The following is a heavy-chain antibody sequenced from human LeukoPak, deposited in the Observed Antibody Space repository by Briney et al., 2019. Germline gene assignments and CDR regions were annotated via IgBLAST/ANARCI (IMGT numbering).Heavy chain of an antibody. CDR3: AKRNFLEGGEYFDY. CDR2: IRYDGSNK. J-gene: IGHJ4*02. D-gene: IGHD3-3*01. CDR1: GFTFSSYG. V-gene: IGHV3-30*02. Sequence: PGGSLRLSCAASGFTFSSYGMHWVRQALGKGLEWVAFIRYDGSNKYYADSVKGRFTISRDNSKNTLYLQMNSLRAEDTAVYYCAKRNFLEGGEYFDYWGQGTLVTVSS.